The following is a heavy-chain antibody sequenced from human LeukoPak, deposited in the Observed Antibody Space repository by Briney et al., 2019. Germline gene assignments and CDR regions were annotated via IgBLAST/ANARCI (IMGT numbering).Heavy chain of an antibody. CDR3: AKGLRSGYDLDVFDI. CDR2: ISGSGGST. J-gene: IGHJ3*02. D-gene: IGHD5-12*01. V-gene: IGHV3-23*01. CDR1: GFTFTSYA. Sequence: GGSLRLSCAASGFTFTSYAMSWVRPAPGKGLEWVSAISGSGGSTYYADSVKGRFTISRDNSKNTVYLQMNSLRVEDTALYYCAKGLRSGYDLDVFDIWGQGTMVTVSS.